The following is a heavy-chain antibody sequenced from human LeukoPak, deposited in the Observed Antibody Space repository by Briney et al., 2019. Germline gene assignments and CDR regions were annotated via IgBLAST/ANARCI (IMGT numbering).Heavy chain of an antibody. D-gene: IGHD5-12*01. CDR1: GFSFNTLW. Sequence: PGGSLRLSCVASGFSFNTLWMTWARQAPGKGLEWVANINQDGSEVHYVDSVKGRFTISRDNAKNSLYLEMNSLRGDDTAVYYCAKDRDSQNSGYDLRDYFDDWGPGTLVTVSS. J-gene: IGHJ4*02. V-gene: IGHV3-7*01. CDR2: INQDGSEV. CDR3: AKDRDSQNSGYDLRDYFDD.